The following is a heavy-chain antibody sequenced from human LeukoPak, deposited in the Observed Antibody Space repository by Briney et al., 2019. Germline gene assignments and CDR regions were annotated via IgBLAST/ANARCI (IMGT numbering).Heavy chain of an antibody. Sequence: GGSLRLSCAASGFTFSSYAMHWVRQAPGKGLEWVAVISYDGSNKYYADSVKGRFTISRDNSKNTLYLQMNSLRAEDTAVYYCAKDGCSSTSCYGAFDYWGQGTLVTVSS. CDR3: AKDGCSSTSCYGAFDY. CDR2: ISYDGSNK. J-gene: IGHJ4*02. CDR1: GFTFSSYA. V-gene: IGHV3-30*04. D-gene: IGHD2-2*01.